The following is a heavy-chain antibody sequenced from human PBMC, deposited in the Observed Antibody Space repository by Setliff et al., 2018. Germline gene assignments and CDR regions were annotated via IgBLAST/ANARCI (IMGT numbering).Heavy chain of an antibody. D-gene: IGHD3-10*01. CDR2: IFYSGDT. CDR3: ARDRTFYGSGTYTRWFDY. CDR1: GGSVNSHY. V-gene: IGHV4-59*02. Sequence: PSETLSLTCTVSGGSVNSHYWSWIRQPPGKGLEWIGFIFYSGDTKSNPSLKSRVTMSVDTSKNQFSLRLTSVTAADTAVYYSARDRTFYGSGTYTRWFDYRGQGTLVTVSS. J-gene: IGHJ4*02.